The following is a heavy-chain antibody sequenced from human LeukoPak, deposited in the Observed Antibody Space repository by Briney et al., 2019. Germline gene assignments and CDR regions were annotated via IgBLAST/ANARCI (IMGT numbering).Heavy chain of an antibody. CDR2: IYYSGST. V-gene: IGHV4-59*11. D-gene: IGHD2-15*01. Sequence: SETLSLTCTVSGGSISSHYWSWIRQPPGKGLEWIGYIYYSGSTNYNPSLKSRVTISVDTSKNQLPLKLSSVTAADTAVYYCARLCSGGSCYSDAFDIWGQGTMVTVSS. CDR3: ARLCSGGSCYSDAFDI. CDR1: GGSISSHY. J-gene: IGHJ3*02.